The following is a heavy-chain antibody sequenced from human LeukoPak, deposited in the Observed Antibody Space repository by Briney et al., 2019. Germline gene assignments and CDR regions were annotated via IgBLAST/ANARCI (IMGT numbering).Heavy chain of an antibody. CDR3: ARDLVDTTMWGFDY. CDR2: ISSSGTI. D-gene: IGHD5-18*01. Sequence: GGSLRLSCAASGFTFSSYEMNWVRQAPGKGLEWVSYISSSGTIYYADSVKGRFTISRDNAKNSLYLQMNSLRAEDTAVYYCARDLVDTTMWGFDYWGQGTLVTVSS. CDR1: GFTFSSYE. J-gene: IGHJ4*02. V-gene: IGHV3-48*03.